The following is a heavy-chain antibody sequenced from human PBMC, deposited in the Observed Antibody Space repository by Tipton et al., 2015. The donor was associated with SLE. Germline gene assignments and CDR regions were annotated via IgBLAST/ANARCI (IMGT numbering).Heavy chain of an antibody. CDR2: ISSSRSYI. V-gene: IGHV3-21*03. D-gene: IGHD4-23*01. J-gene: IGHJ3*02. CDR3: ARPIGASGNDAFDI. Sequence: SLRLSCAASGFTFSSYSMNWVRQAPGKGLEWVSSISSSRSYIYYADSVKGRFTISRDNAKNSLYLQMNSLRAEDTAVYYCARPIGASGNDAFDIWGQGTMVTVSS. CDR1: GFTFSSYS.